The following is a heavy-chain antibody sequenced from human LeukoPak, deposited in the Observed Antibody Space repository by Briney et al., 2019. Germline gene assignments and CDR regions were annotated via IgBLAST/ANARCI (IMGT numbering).Heavy chain of an antibody. CDR1: GYTFTSYG. D-gene: IGHD2-2*01. CDR2: ISAYNGNT. CDR3: ARELGSSTSPLNWFDP. Sequence: ASVKVSCTASGYTFTSYGISWVRQAPGQGLEWMGWISAYNGNTNYAQKLQGRVTMTTDTSTSTAYMELRSLRSDDTAVYYCARELGSSTSPLNWFDPWGQGTLVTVSS. V-gene: IGHV1-18*01. J-gene: IGHJ5*02.